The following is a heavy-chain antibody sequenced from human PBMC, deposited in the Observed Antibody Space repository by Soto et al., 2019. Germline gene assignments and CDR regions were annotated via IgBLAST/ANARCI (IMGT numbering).Heavy chain of an antibody. D-gene: IGHD7-27*01. CDR3: ARGPPGPTPRWGI. CDR2: IYPTGKT. Sequence: SQTLSLTCAVSGGSTSSGGYSLSWFRQKPGKGLEWIGHIYPTGKTYYNPSRENRVTISTDTSKNQFSLQLTSVTAADTAVYYCARGPPGPTPRWGIWGHGTTVTVSS. J-gene: IGHJ6*02. CDR1: GGSTSSGGYS. V-gene: IGHV4-30-2*01.